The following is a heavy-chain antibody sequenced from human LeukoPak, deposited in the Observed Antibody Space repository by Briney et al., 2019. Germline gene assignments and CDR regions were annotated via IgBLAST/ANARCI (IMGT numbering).Heavy chain of an antibody. Sequence: SETLSLTCTVSGGSIRSGSYYWGWIRQPAGKGLEWIGRIYTSRSTNYNPSLKSRVTISIDTSKNQYSLRLKSVTAADSAVYFCAGWYQLPSGFDLWGPGTVVTVSS. CDR3: AGWYQLPSGFDL. CDR2: IYTSRST. J-gene: IGHJ3*01. CDR1: GGSIRSGSYY. V-gene: IGHV4-61*02. D-gene: IGHD2-2*01.